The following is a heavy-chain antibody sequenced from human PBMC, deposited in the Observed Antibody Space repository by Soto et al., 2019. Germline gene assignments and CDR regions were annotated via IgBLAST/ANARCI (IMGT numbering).Heavy chain of an antibody. CDR3: ARVSPRYRTYYYGSGSYDDYYGMDV. J-gene: IGHJ6*02. CDR2: ISSSSRYI. CDR1: GFTFSSYS. D-gene: IGHD3-10*01. V-gene: IGHV3-21*01. Sequence: EVQLVESGGGLVKPGGSLRLSCAASGFTFSSYSMNWVRQAPGKGLEWVSSISSSSRYIYYADSVKGRFTISRDNAKNSPYQQMNSLRAEDTAVYYCARVSPRYRTYYYGSGSYDDYYGMDVWGQGTTVTVSS.